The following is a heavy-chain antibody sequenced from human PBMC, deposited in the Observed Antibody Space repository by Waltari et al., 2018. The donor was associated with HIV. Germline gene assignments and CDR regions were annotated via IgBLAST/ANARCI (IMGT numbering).Heavy chain of an antibody. J-gene: IGHJ6*02. D-gene: IGHD6-13*01. Sequence: EVQLVESGGGLVQPGGYLRPSCAASDFTFSSYSLNWVRQAPGKGLEWVSYISSSSNTIYYADSVKGRFTISRDNAKNSLYLQMNSLRAEDTAVYYCARDQPLVRSYYYYGMDVWGQGTTVTVSS. V-gene: IGHV3-48*01. CDR2: ISSSSNTI. CDR1: DFTFSSYS. CDR3: ARDQPLVRSYYYYGMDV.